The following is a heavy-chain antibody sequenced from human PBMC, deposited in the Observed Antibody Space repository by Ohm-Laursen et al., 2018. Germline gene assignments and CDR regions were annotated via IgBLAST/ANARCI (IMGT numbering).Heavy chain of an antibody. J-gene: IGHJ4*02. D-gene: IGHD3-22*01. V-gene: IGHV3-7*01. CDR2: IKQDGSEK. CDR1: GFSFSGCG. Sequence: SLRLSCTASGFSFSGCGMHWVRQAPGKGLEWVANIKQDGSEKYYVDSVKGRFSISRDNVKNSLYLQMNSLRAEDTAVYYCARVDLTYYYDSSGYYYPYYWGQGTLVTVSS. CDR3: ARVDLTYYYDSSGYYYPYY.